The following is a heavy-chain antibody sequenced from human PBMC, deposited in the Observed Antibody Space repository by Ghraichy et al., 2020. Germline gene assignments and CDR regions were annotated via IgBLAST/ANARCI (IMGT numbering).Heavy chain of an antibody. J-gene: IGHJ4*02. CDR3: ARGKVLLWFGEFFY. Sequence: ASVKVSCKASGYTFTSYAMNWVRQAPGQGLEWMGGITPTMGTPTYAQGLPGRFVFSLDPSVSPAYLQISSLKAEATAVYYGARGKVLLWFGEFFYWGQGTLVTVSS. CDR2: ITPTMGTP. CDR1: GYTFTSYA. D-gene: IGHD3-10*01. V-gene: IGHV7-4-1*02.